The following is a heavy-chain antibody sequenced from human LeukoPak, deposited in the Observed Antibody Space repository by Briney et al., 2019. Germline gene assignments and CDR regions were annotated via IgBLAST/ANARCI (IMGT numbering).Heavy chain of an antibody. V-gene: IGHV3-23*01. J-gene: IGHJ6*02. CDR3: AKVGPYSSSWYPNYYYGMDV. Sequence: QPGGSLRLSCAASGFTFSSYAMGWVRQAPGKGLEWVSAISGSGGSTYYADSVKGRFTISRDNSKNTLYLQMNSLRAEDTAVYYCAKVGPYSSSWYPNYYYGMDVWGQGTTVTVSS. CDR2: ISGSGGST. D-gene: IGHD6-13*01. CDR1: GFTFSSYA.